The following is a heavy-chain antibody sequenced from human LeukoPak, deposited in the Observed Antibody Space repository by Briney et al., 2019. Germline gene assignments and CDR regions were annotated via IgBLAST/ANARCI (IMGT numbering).Heavy chain of an antibody. J-gene: IGHJ4*02. CDR3: AKDLQSGYFDWLLPTFDY. V-gene: IGHV3-23*01. Sequence: GGSLRLSCAASGFTFSSYAMSWVRQAPGKGLEWVSAISGSGGSTYYADSVKGRFTISRDNSKNTLYLQMNSLRAEDTAVYCCAKDLQSGYFDWLLPTFDYWGQGTLVTVSS. CDR1: GFTFSSYA. D-gene: IGHD3-9*01. CDR2: ISGSGGST.